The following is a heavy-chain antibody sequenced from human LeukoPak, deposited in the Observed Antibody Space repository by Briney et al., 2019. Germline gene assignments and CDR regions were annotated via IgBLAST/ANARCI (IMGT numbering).Heavy chain of an antibody. D-gene: IGHD5-18*01. CDR1: GGSISSYY. CDR2: IYTSGST. J-gene: IGHJ4*02. CDR3: ARERRTQLWYPAGGFDY. V-gene: IGHV4-4*07. Sequence: PSETLSLTCTVSGGSISSYYWSWIRQPAGKGLEWIGRIYTSGSTNYNPSLKSRVTMSVDTSKNQFSLKLSSVTAADTAVYYCARERRTQLWYPAGGFDYWGQGTLVTVSS.